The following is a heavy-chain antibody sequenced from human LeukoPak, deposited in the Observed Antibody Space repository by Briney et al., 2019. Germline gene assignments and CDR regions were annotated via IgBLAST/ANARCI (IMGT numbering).Heavy chain of an antibody. CDR1: GYSISSGYY. CDR3: ARARYYDFWSGYGVYFDY. CDR2: IYDSGST. Sequence: SETLSLTCTVSGYSISSGYYWGWIRQPPGKGLGWIGCIYDSGSTYYNPSLKSRVTISVGTSKNQFSLKLSSVTAADTAVYYCARARYYDFWSGYGVYFDYWGQGTLVTVSS. D-gene: IGHD3-3*01. J-gene: IGHJ4*02. V-gene: IGHV4-38-2*02.